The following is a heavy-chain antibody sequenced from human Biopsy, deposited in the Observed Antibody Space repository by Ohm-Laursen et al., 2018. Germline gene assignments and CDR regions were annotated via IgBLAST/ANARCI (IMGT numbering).Heavy chain of an antibody. Sequence: SLRLSCAASGFTFGHYAMHWVRQAPGKGLEWISLIWYDGTNEDYADSVKGRFTISRDNSKNTLFLQINTLTLEDTAFYYCARGLSSGWYGYFDVWGRGTLVTVSS. V-gene: IGHV3-33*01. CDR2: IWYDGTNE. D-gene: IGHD6-19*01. J-gene: IGHJ2*01. CDR3: ARGLSSGWYGYFDV. CDR1: GFTFGHYA.